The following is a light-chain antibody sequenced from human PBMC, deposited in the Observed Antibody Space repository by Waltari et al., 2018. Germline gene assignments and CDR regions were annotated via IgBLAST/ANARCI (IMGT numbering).Light chain of an antibody. J-gene: IGKJ4*01. CDR1: QVISTH. V-gene: IGKV1-9*01. CDR2: AAS. Sequence: DIQLTQSPSLLSASVRDRVTITCRANQVISTHLAGYQQKPGKAPKRLIYAASTLQSAIPSRFSGSGSGTEFTLTIDSLQPEDFATYYCLHLSNFPLSFGGGTKVELK. CDR3: LHLSNFPLS.